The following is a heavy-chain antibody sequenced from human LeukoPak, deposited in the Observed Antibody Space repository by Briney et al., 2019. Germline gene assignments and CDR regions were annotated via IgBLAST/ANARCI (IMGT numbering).Heavy chain of an antibody. CDR2: IYTNGST. Sequence: PAETLSLTCTASGGSISRYYWSWIRQPPGKGLDWIARIYTNGSTNYNPSLKSRVTMSVDTSKNQFSLKLSSVTAADTAVYYCARATLYGDQDYYYYGMDVWGQGTTVTVSS. CDR3: ARATLYGDQDYYYYGMDV. CDR1: GGSISRYY. V-gene: IGHV4-4*07. J-gene: IGHJ6*02. D-gene: IGHD4-17*01.